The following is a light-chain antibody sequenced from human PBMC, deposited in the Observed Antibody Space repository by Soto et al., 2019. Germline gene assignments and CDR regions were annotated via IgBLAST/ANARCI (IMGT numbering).Light chain of an antibody. CDR1: QSVGSY. CDR2: DAS. V-gene: IGKV3-11*01. CDR3: QQRSNWPRT. J-gene: IGKJ1*01. Sequence: EIVLTQSPATLSLSPGERATLSCRASQSVGSYLAWYQQRPGQAPSLLIFDASNRATGIPARFSGSGSGTDFTHTISSLEPEDFAVYYCQQRSNWPRTFGQGTKVEIK.